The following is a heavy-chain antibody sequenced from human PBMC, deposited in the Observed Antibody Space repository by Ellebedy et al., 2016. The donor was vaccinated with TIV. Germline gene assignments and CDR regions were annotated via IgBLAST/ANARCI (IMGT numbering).Heavy chain of an antibody. CDR3: AIEYQLLSPGAFDI. V-gene: IGHV3-21*01. J-gene: IGHJ3*02. Sequence: GGSLRLSXAASGFTFSSYSMNWVRQAPGKGLEWVSSISSSSSYIYYADSVKGRFTISRDNAKNSLYLQMNSLRAEDTAVYYCAIEYQLLSPGAFDIWGQGTMVTVSS. CDR1: GFTFSSYS. D-gene: IGHD2-2*01. CDR2: ISSSSSYI.